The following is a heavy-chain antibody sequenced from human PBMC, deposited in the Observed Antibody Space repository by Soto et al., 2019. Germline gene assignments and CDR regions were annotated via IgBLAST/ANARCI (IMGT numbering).Heavy chain of an antibody. CDR1: GYRFNNFN. Sequence: GASVKVSCKASGYRFNNFNVHWVRQAPGLGLEWLGMFNPSGGSPDYSQKFQGRFTMTRDTSTAEFFMELSSLRSEDTAVYYCARDSSEPATNFHFDYRGQGTPVTVS. CDR2: FNPSGGSP. CDR3: ARDSSEPATNFHFDY. J-gene: IGHJ4*02. V-gene: IGHV1-46*02.